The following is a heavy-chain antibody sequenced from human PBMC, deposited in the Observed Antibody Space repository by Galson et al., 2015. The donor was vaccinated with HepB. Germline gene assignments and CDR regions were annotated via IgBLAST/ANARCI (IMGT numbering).Heavy chain of an antibody. CDR2: ISAYNGNT. J-gene: IGHJ4*02. CDR3: ARVGRYDYVWGSIGYYFDY. V-gene: IGHV1-18*01. D-gene: IGHD3-16*01. Sequence: SVKVSCKASGYTFTSYAISWVRQAPGQGLEWMGWISAYNGNTNYAQKFQGRVTISVDTSKNQFSLKLSSVTAADTAVYYCARVGRYDYVWGSIGYYFDYWGQGTLVTVSS. CDR1: GYTFTSYA.